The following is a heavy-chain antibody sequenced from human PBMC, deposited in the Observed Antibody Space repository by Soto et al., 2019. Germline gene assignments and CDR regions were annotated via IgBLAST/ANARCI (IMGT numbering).Heavy chain of an antibody. CDR2: IKEDGSEK. V-gene: IGHV3-7*03. CDR3: VRVGRWGGY. D-gene: IGHD3-16*01. Sequence: EVQLVESGGGLVQPGGSLRLSCAASGFTFSNYWMSWVRQAPGKGLEWVANIKEDGSEKYYVDSVKGRFTISRDNAKNSLYLQMNSLRADDTAVYYCVRVGRWGGYWGQGTLVTVSS. CDR1: GFTFSNYW. J-gene: IGHJ4*02.